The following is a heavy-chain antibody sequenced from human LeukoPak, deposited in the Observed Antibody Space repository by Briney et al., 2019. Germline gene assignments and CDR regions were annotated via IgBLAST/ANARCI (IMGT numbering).Heavy chain of an antibody. J-gene: IGHJ4*02. CDR3: ARRVFSGYDFFDY. CDR2: ISSSSSYI. V-gene: IGHV3-21*01. Sequence: GGSLRLSCAASGFTFSSYSMNWVRQAPGKGLEWVSSISSSSSYIYYADSVKGRFTISRDNAKNSLYLQMNSLRAEDTAVYYCARRVFSGYDFFDYWGQGTLVTVSS. CDR1: GFTFSSYS. D-gene: IGHD5-12*01.